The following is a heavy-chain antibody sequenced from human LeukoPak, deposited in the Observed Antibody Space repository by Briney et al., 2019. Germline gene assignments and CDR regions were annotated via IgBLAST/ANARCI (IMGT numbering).Heavy chain of an antibody. CDR1: GGTFSSYA. J-gene: IGHJ4*02. V-gene: IGHV1-69*13. CDR2: IIPIFGTA. CDR3: AIVYERGAIFGVGPFDY. Sequence: SVKVSCKASGGTFSSYAIGWVRQAPGQGLEWMGGIIPIFGTANYAQKFQGRVTITADESTSTAYMELSSLRSEDTAVYYCAIVYERGAIFGVGPFDYWGQGTLVTVSS. D-gene: IGHD3-3*01.